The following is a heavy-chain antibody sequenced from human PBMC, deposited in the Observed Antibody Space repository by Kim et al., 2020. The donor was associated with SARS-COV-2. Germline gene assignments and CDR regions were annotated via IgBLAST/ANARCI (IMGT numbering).Heavy chain of an antibody. V-gene: IGHV4-31*02. D-gene: IGHD1-26*01. J-gene: IGHJ4*02. CDR3: AREEGGGSDY. Sequence: CYHPTLKSRVTISVDTSKNESSLEVSSVTAADTAVYYCAREEGGGSDYWGQGTLVTVSS.